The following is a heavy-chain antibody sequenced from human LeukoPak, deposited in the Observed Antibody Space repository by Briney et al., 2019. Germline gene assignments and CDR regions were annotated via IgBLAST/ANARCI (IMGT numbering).Heavy chain of an antibody. Sequence: SVTVSCKASGFTFTSTAVQWVRQARGQRLERIGWILVGSGNTNYAQMFQERVTLTWDVSTSTAYMVLSSLRSEDTATYYCASDPPYTSSSAWWGQGTLVTVSS. J-gene: IGHJ4*02. CDR3: ASDPPYTSSSAW. D-gene: IGHD2-2*01. CDR1: GFTFTSTA. CDR2: ILVGSGNT. V-gene: IGHV1-58*01.